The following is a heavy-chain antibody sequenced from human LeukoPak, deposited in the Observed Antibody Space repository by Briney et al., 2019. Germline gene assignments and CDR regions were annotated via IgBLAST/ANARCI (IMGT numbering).Heavy chain of an antibody. CDR2: IKQDESEK. D-gene: IGHD2-2*01. CDR1: GFTFSNYW. Sequence: SGGSLRLSCSASGFTFSNYWMSWVRQAPGKGLEWVANIKQDESEKYYVDSVKGRFTISRDNAKSSLYLQMNSLRAEDTAVYYCARALDSSSSRYQAFEEWSQGTLVTVSS. J-gene: IGHJ4*02. V-gene: IGHV3-7*01. CDR3: ARALDSSSSRYQAFEE.